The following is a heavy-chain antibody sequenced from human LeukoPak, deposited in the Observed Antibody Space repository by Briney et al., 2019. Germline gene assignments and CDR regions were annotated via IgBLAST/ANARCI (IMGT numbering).Heavy chain of an antibody. V-gene: IGHV3-23*01. CDR3: EKVPPVGNYDDSNSCYYNAFDI. J-gene: IGHJ3*02. Sequence: GGSLRLSCAASGFTFSSYALSWVRQAPGKGLEWVLGISGSGSGTYYADSGKGRITISRDNSNNTLYLQMNSLRGEDSAVYYCEKVPPVGNYDDSNSCYYNAFDIWGQGTTVTVSP. D-gene: IGHD3-22*01. CDR2: ISGSGSGT. CDR1: GFTFSSYA.